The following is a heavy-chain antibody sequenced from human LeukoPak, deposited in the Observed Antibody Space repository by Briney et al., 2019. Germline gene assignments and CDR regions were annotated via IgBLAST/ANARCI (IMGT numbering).Heavy chain of an antibody. CDR1: GFTFSNYN. J-gene: IGHJ6*03. D-gene: IGHD6-6*01. CDR3: ARGVSSTAALPLCGYYYMDV. CDR2: ISSSTSYI. Sequence: PAGSLRLSCAASGFTFSNYNMKWVRQATGKGLEWVSSISSSTSYIYYADSVKGRFTISRDNAKNSLYLQMNSLRADDTAVYYCARGVSSTAALPLCGYYYMDVWGKGTTATVSS. V-gene: IGHV3-21*01.